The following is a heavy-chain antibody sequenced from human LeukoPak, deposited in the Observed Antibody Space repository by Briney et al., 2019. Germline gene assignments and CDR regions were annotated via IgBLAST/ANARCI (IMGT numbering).Heavy chain of an antibody. D-gene: IGHD3-22*01. CDR1: GGSISSYY. Sequence: SETLSLTCTVSGGSISSYYWSWIRQPPGKGLEWIGYIYYSGSTNYNPSLKSRVTISVDTSKNQFSLKLSSVTAADTAVYYCARDVHDSSGYRIDYWGQGTLVTVSS. CDR3: ARDVHDSSGYRIDY. V-gene: IGHV4-59*12. CDR2: IYYSGST. J-gene: IGHJ4*02.